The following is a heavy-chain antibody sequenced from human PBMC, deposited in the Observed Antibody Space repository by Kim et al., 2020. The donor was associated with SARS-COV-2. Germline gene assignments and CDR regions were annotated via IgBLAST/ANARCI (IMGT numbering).Heavy chain of an antibody. Sequence: SETLSLTCTVSGGSINSGIYYWGWIRQPPGKGLEWIGTISSSGNTYYNPSLKSRVTISVDTSKNQFSLSLTSMTAPDTAMYYCARHAVEFRPLFPFDFWG. D-gene: IGHD2-21*01. CDR2: ISSSGNT. V-gene: IGHV4-39*01. CDR1: GGSINSGIYY. CDR3: ARHAVEFRPLFPFDF. J-gene: IGHJ4*01.